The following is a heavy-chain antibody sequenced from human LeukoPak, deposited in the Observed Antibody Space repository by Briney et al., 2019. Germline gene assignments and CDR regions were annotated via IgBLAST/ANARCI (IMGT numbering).Heavy chain of an antibody. V-gene: IGHV3-53*01. Sequence: HSGGSLRLSCAASGFTVSSNYMSWVRQAPGKGLEWVSVIYSGGSTYYADSVKGRFTISRDNSKNTLYLQMNSLRAEDTAVYYCARVGIAAAVYYFDYWGQGTLVTVSS. CDR2: IYSGGST. CDR1: GFTVSSNY. J-gene: IGHJ4*02. D-gene: IGHD6-13*01. CDR3: ARVGIAAAVYYFDY.